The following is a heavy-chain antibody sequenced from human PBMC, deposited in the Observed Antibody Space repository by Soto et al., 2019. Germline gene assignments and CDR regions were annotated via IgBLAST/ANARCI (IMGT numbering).Heavy chain of an antibody. D-gene: IGHD4-17*01. J-gene: IGHJ1*01. CDR3: AKDRYGDHGYFQH. Sequence: VQLVESGGGLVQPGRSLRLSCAASGFTFDDYAMHWVRQAPGKGLEWVSGISWNSGSIGYADSVKGRFTISRDNAKNSLYLQMNSLRAEDTDLYYCAKDRYGDHGYFQHWGQGTLVTVSS. CDR2: ISWNSGSI. V-gene: IGHV3-9*01. CDR1: GFTFDDYA.